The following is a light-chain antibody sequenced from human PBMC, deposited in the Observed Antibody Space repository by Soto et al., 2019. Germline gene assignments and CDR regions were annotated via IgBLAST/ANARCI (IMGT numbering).Light chain of an antibody. CDR3: QQYGSSSQAT. Sequence: EVVLTQSPGTLSLSPGERATLSCRASQSVSGDYLAWYQQKPGQAPRLLIYSASLKPAGIPDRFSGSGSGTDFTLTISRVEPEDFAVYYCQQYGSSSQATFGGGTKVDIK. J-gene: IGKJ4*01. V-gene: IGKV3-20*01. CDR2: SAS. CDR1: QSVSGDY.